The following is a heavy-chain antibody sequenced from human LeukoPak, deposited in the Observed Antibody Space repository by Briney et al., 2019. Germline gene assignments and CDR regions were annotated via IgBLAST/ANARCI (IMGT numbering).Heavy chain of an antibody. CDR2: VSGSGENT. CDR1: GFTFNIYA. J-gene: IGHJ4*02. D-gene: IGHD1-26*01. Sequence: QAGGSLRLSCAASGFTFNIYAMNWVRQAPGKGLEWVSSVSGSGENTYYADSVQGRFTISRDNSKNTLYLQMNSLRVEDTAVYYCVKDSVWEPGDYWGQGTLVTVSS. V-gene: IGHV3-23*01. CDR3: VKDSVWEPGDY.